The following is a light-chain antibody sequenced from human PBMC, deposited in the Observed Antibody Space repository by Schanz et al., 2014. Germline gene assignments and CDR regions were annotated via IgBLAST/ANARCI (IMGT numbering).Light chain of an antibody. CDR1: SSDVGAYTY. Sequence: QSALTQPRSVSGSPGQSVTISCTGTSSDVGAYTYVSWYQQPPGKAPKLIISDVSDRPSGVSNRFSGSKSDNTASLTISGLQAEDEADYYCTSFTTTSTHVFGGGTKLTVL. J-gene: IGLJ3*02. CDR3: TSFTTTSTHV. CDR2: DVS. V-gene: IGLV2-14*01.